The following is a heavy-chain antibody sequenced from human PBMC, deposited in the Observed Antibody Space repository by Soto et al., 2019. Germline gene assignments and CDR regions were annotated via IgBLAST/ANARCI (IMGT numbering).Heavy chain of an antibody. CDR3: ASSGYYLAFDY. CDR2: ISSSGSTI. V-gene: IGHV3-48*03. Sequence: EVQLVESGGGLVQPGGSLRLSCAASGFTFSSYEMNWVRQAPGKGLEWVSYISSSGSTIYYADSVKGRFTISRDNAKNSLYLQMTSLRAEDTAVYYCASSGYYLAFDYWGQGTLVTVSS. CDR1: GFTFSSYE. J-gene: IGHJ4*02. D-gene: IGHD3-22*01.